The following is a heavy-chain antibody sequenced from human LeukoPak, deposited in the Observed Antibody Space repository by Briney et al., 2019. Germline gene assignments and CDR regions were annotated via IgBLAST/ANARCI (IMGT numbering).Heavy chain of an antibody. V-gene: IGHV4-34*01. CDR2: INHSGST. CDR1: GGSFSGYY. CDR3: ARGDWNYVSGGYSLDH. Sequence: SETLFLTCAVYGGSFSGYYWSWIRRPPGKGLEWIGEINHSGSTNYNPSLKSRVTISVDTSKNQFSLKLSSVTAADTAVYYCARGDWNYVSGGYSLDHWGQGTLVIVSS. J-gene: IGHJ4*02. D-gene: IGHD1-7*01.